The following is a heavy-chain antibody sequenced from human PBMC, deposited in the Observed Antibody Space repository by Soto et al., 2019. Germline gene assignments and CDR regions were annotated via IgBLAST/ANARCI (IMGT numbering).Heavy chain of an antibody. Sequence: PGGSLRLSCAASGFTFNSYSMNWVRQAPGKGLEWVSSMSRSSRYIYYADSVKGRFTISRDNARNSVYLQMNSLGAEDTAVYYCARDGGVAATLANYFDYWGKGPLVTVSS. D-gene: IGHD2-15*01. CDR2: MSRSSRYI. CDR1: GFTFNSYS. J-gene: IGHJ4*02. CDR3: ARDGGVAATLANYFDY. V-gene: IGHV3-21*01.